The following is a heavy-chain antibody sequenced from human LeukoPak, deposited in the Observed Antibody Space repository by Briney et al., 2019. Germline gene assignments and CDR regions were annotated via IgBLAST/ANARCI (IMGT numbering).Heavy chain of an antibody. D-gene: IGHD1-26*01. Sequence: GGSLRLSCAASGFTVSSNYMSWVRQAPGKGLVWVSRINSDGSSTSYADSVKGRFTISRDNSKNTLYLQMNSLRGEDTAVYYCARGGSYLSAFDIWGQGTMVTVSS. V-gene: IGHV3-53*01. CDR1: GFTVSSNY. CDR2: INSDGSST. CDR3: ARGGSYLSAFDI. J-gene: IGHJ3*02.